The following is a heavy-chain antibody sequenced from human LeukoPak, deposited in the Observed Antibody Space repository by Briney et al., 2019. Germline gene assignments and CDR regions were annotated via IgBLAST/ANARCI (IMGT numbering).Heavy chain of an antibody. J-gene: IGHJ6*02. V-gene: IGHV4-59*01. CDR1: GGSISSYY. Sequence: PSETLSLTCTVSGGSISSYYWSWLRQPPGKGLEWIGYIYYSGSTNYNPSLKSRVTISVDTSKNQFSLKLSSVTAADTAVYYCARTTVNYYYYGMDVWGQGTTVTVSS. CDR3: ARTTVNYYYYGMDV. D-gene: IGHD4-11*01. CDR2: IYYSGST.